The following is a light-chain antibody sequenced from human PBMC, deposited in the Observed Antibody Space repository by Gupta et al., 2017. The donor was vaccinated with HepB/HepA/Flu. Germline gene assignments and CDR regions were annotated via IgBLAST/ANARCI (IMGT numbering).Light chain of an antibody. J-gene: IGKJ4*01. CDR2: DAT. CDR3: QQRNNWLT. CDR1: QSVSNY. V-gene: IGKV3-11*01. Sequence: EIVLTQSPATLSLSPGERATLSCRASQSVSNYLAWYQQKPGQAPRLLIYDATDRAPGIPARFSGSGSGTDFTLTISGLETEDFAVYYCQQRNNWLTFGGGTKVEMK.